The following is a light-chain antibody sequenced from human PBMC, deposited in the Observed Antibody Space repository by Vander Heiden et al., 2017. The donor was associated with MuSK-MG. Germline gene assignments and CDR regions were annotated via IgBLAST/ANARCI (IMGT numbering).Light chain of an antibody. Sequence: DIQITQSPSSLSASVGDRATITCRASQGISNSFVWYQQKPGKAPKLLLYAASTLESGVPSRFSGSGDGADYTLTISSRQQEDFATYYCQQHYSNPPYTFGQGTKLEIE. V-gene: IGKV1-NL1*01. CDR1: QGISNS. CDR3: QQHYSNPPYT. J-gene: IGKJ2*01. CDR2: AAS.